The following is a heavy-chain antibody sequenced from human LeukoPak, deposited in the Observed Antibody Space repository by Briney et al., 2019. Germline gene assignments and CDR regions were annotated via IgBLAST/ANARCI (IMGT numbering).Heavy chain of an antibody. CDR1: GYSFTSYW. V-gene: IGHV5-51*01. D-gene: IGHD5-24*01. J-gene: IGHJ3*02. CDR2: IYPGDSDT. Sequence: RRGESLKISCKGSGYSFTSYWIGWVRQMPGKGLEWMGIIYPGDSDTRYSPSFQGQVTISADKSISTAYLQWSSLEASDTAMYYCARTVEMATMGAFDIWGQGTMVTVSS. CDR3: ARTVEMATMGAFDI.